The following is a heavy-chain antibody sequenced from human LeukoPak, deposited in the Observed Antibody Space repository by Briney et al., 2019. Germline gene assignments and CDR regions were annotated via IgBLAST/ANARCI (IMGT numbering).Heavy chain of an antibody. D-gene: IGHD4-17*01. V-gene: IGHV1/OR15-1*04. CDR2: INPNSGGT. J-gene: IGHJ4*02. CDR3: ARDLIGDYAFDY. CDR1: GYIFTDYY. Sequence: ASVKVSCKASGYIFTDYYMHWVRQAPGQELGWMGRINPNSGGTNYAQKFQGRVTMTRDTSISTAYMELRSLRSDDTAVYYCARDLIGDYAFDYWGQGTLGTVSS.